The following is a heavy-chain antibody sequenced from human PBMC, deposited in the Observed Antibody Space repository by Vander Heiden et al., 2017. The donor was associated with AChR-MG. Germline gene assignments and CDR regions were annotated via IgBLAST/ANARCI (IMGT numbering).Heavy chain of an antibody. V-gene: IGHV4-38-2*01. Sequence: QVQLQESGPGRVKPSETLSLTCPVSGYSIRSGYYWGWIRRPPGKGLRWIGSIYHSGSTYYNPSLKSRLTISVDTSKNQFSLKLSSVTAADTAVYYCARYSQRILGYCSSTSCYSIDPHDYWGQGTLVTVSS. J-gene: IGHJ4*02. CDR1: GYSIRSGYY. CDR3: ARYSQRILGYCSSTSCYSIDPHDY. CDR2: IYHSGST. D-gene: IGHD2-2*02.